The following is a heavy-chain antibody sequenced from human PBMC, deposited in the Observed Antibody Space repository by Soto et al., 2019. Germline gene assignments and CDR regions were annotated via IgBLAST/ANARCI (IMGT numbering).Heavy chain of an antibody. J-gene: IGHJ2*01. D-gene: IGHD2-8*01. Sequence: GESLKISCAASGFTFSSYAMSWVRQAPGKGLEWVSAISGSGGSTYYADSVKGRFTISRDNSKNTLYLQMNSLRAEDTAVYYCAKAQRDCTNGVCYRYFDLWGRGTLVTVSS. V-gene: IGHV3-23*01. CDR3: AKAQRDCTNGVCYRYFDL. CDR1: GFTFSSYA. CDR2: ISGSGGST.